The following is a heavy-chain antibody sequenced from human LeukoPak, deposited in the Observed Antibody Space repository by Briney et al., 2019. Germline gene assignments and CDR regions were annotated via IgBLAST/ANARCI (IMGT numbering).Heavy chain of an antibody. Sequence: GGSLRLSCVASGFTFSGYGMHWVRQAPGKGLEWVAFVRYDGSNKYYADSVKGRFTISRDNSKNTVYLQMNSLRVEDTAVYYCAKDRGSSWTFDYWGQGTLVTVSS. CDR3: AKDRGSSWTFDY. D-gene: IGHD6-13*01. J-gene: IGHJ4*02. CDR1: GFTFSGYG. V-gene: IGHV3-30*02. CDR2: VRYDGSNK.